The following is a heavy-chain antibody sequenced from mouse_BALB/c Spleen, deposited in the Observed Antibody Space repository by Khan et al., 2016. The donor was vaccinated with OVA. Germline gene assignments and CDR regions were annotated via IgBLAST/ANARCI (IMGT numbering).Heavy chain of an antibody. D-gene: IGHD1-1*02. V-gene: IGHV9-3-1*01. CDR2: INTYTGEP. J-gene: IGHJ1*01. Sequence: QIQLVQSGPEVKKPGETVKISCKASGYSFTNYGMNWVRQAPGKGLKWMGWINTYTGEPTYADDFKGRFAFSLETSASTAYLQINNLKTEDTATYCCASGGYWYFDVWGAGTTVTVSS. CDR3: ASGGYWYFDV. CDR1: GYSFTNYG.